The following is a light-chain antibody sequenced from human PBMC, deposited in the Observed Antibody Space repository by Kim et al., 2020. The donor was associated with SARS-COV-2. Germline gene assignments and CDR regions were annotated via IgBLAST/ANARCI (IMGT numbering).Light chain of an antibody. CDR3: QQRANWA. CDR1: QSIGMY. Sequence: EIVLTQSPSTLSLSPGERATLSCRASQSIGMYLAWYQQRPGQAPRLLIFDASNRAPGIPARFSGSGSGTDFTLTISSLEPEDFAVYYCQQRANWAFGQGTKVDIK. V-gene: IGKV3-11*01. J-gene: IGKJ1*01. CDR2: DAS.